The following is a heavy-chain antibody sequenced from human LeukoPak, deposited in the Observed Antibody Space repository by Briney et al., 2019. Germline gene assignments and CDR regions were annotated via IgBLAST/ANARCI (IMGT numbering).Heavy chain of an antibody. Sequence: GGSLRLSCAASGFTFSNVWMGWFRQAPGKGLEWVGRIRKATEGGATDYAAPVQGRFTISRDDSSNTLYLQMNSLKTEDTAVYFCASAMWESLCTCPDYWGQGTLVTVSS. D-gene: IGHD1-26*01. J-gene: IGHJ4*02. V-gene: IGHV3-15*01. CDR3: ASAMWESLCTCPDY. CDR1: GFTFSNVW. CDR2: IRKATEGGAT.